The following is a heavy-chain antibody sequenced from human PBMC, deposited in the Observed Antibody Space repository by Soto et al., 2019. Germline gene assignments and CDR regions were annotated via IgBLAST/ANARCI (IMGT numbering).Heavy chain of an antibody. J-gene: IGHJ3*02. V-gene: IGHV3-64*02. CDR2: ITYTGVST. D-gene: IGHD2-21*02. CDR1: EFSFVDYA. CDR3: ARNYGGNSYAFDI. Sequence: GGSLRLSCAASEFSFVDYAMSWVRQAPGKGLEWVSSITYTGVSTYYVDSVKGRFTISRDNSKNTLYLQMGSLRAEDMAVYYCARNYGGNSYAFDIWGQGTMVTVSS.